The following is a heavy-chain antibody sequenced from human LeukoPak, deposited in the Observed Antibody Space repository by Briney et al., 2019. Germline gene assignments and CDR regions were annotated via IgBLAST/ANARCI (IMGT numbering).Heavy chain of an antibody. V-gene: IGHV4-59*01. J-gene: IGHJ6*02. CDR3: ARNYYYYGMDV. CDR2: VHYSGIT. CDR1: GASISDYY. Sequence: SETLSLTCTVSGASISDYYWSWIRQPPGKGLEWIAFVHYSGITSYNPSLESRVTISLDTSTSQFSLKLSSVTTADTAVYYCARNYYYYGMDVWGQGTTVTVSS.